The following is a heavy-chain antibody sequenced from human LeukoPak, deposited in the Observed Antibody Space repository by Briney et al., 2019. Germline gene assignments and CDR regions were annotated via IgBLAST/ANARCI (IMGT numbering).Heavy chain of an antibody. Sequence: ASVKVSCKASGYTFTSYALSWVRQAPGQGLEWMGWIPPYNGNAKYAQKLQGRVTMTTDTSTSTAYMELRSLRSDDTAVYYCARLRIAVAGTDMRFDPWGQGTLVTVSS. V-gene: IGHV1-18*01. CDR3: ARLRIAVAGTDMRFDP. CDR2: IPPYNGNA. D-gene: IGHD6-13*01. J-gene: IGHJ5*02. CDR1: GYTFTSYA.